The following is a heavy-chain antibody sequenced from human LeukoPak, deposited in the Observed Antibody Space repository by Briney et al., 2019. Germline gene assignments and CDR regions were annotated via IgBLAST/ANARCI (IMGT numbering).Heavy chain of an antibody. CDR1: GLTFSSYA. CDR3: AKVYCTNGVCFDFDY. CDR2: ISGSGGST. Sequence: GGSLRLSCAASGLTFSSYAMSWVRQAPGKGLEWVSAISGSGGSTYYADSVKGRFTISRDKSKNTLYLQMNSLRAEDTAVYYCAKVYCTNGVCFDFDYWGQGTLVTVSS. J-gene: IGHJ4*02. V-gene: IGHV3-23*01. D-gene: IGHD2-8*01.